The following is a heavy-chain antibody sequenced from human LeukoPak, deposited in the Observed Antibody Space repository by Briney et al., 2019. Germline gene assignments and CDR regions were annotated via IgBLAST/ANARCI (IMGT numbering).Heavy chain of an antibody. Sequence: GRSLRLSCVASGFTFDDYAMHWVRQAPGEGLEWVSGFIWKSGSIGYADSVKGRFTISRDNAKNSLYLQMNSLRAEDTALYYCATGYYYDSSGYYYVRAEYFQHWGQGTLVTVSS. CDR3: ATGYYYDSSGYYYVRAEYFQH. D-gene: IGHD3-22*01. J-gene: IGHJ1*01. V-gene: IGHV3-9*01. CDR1: GFTFDDYA. CDR2: FIWKSGSI.